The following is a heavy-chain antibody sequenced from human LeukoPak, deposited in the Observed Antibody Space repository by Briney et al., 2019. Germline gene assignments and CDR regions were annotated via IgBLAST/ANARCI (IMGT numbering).Heavy chain of an antibody. CDR1: GFTFSNYG. D-gene: IGHD6-19*01. V-gene: IGHV3-30*18. J-gene: IGHJ4*02. CDR2: ISYDGSIK. Sequence: PGGSLRLSCAASGFTFSNYGMHWVRQAPGKGLEWVAVISYDGSIKYYADSVKGRFTISRDSSKNTLYLQMNSLRAEETAVYYCAKALAWGAVADPFDYWDQGTLVTVSS. CDR3: AKALAWGAVADPFDY.